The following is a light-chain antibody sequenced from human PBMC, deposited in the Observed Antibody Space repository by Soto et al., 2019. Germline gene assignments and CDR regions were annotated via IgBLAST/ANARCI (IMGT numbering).Light chain of an antibody. CDR1: QSVSSSY. J-gene: IGKJ5*01. CDR2: DAS. CDR3: QQRRRWPFT. Sequence: TLSKSPGEGATLSCRASQSVSSSYIACYQQRPGQTPSLLIYDASNKATGIPARFSGRGSGTNSTLTISILEPEDFTVYDCQQRRRWPFTFGLGTRVE. V-gene: IGKV3D-20*02.